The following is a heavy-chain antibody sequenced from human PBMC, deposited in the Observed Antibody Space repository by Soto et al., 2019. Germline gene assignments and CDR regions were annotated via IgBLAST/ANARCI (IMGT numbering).Heavy chain of an antibody. Sequence: QVQLQESGPGLVKPSQTLSLICTVSGGSISSGGYYWSWIRQHPGKGLEWIGYIYYSGSTYYNPSLKSRVTISVDTSKNQFSLKLSSVTAADTAVYYCARERFGRGPIDYWGQGTLVTVSS. CDR1: GGSISSGGYY. CDR2: IYYSGST. V-gene: IGHV4-31*03. J-gene: IGHJ4*02. D-gene: IGHD3-10*01. CDR3: ARERFGRGPIDY.